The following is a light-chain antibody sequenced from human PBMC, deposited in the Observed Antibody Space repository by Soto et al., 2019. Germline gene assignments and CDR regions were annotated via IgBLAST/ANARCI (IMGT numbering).Light chain of an antibody. Sequence: EIVFTQSPGTLSLSPGERATLSCRASQTVERSYLGWCQQKPGQAPRFLIHGASSTATGIPDRFSGSGSGTDFTLTISRLAPEDFADYYCQQRSNWPTFCQGTRLEIK. CDR3: QQRSNWPT. CDR1: QTVERSY. V-gene: IGKV3D-20*02. CDR2: GAS. J-gene: IGKJ5*01.